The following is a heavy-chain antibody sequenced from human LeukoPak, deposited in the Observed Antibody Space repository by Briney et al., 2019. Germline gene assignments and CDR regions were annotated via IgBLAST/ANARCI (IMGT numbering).Heavy chain of an antibody. CDR2: IYYSGST. J-gene: IGHJ3*02. V-gene: IGHV4-39*07. Sequence: SETLSLTCTVSGGSISSSSYYWGWIRQPPGKGLEWIGSIYYSGSTYYNPSLKSRVTISVDTSKNQFSLKLSSVTAADTAVYYCARVFRDGYNDAFDIWGQGTMVTVSS. D-gene: IGHD5-24*01. CDR1: GGSISSSSYY. CDR3: ARVFRDGYNDAFDI.